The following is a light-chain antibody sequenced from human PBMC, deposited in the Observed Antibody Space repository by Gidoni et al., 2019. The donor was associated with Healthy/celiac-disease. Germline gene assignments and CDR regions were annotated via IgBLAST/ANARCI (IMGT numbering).Light chain of an antibody. J-gene: IGLJ2*01. CDR1: ALPKQH. CDR3: QSADSSGTYVV. V-gene: IGLV3-25*03. CDR2: KDS. Sequence: SYELTQPPSVPVSPGQTARITCSGDALPKQHAYWYQQKPGQAPGLVIYKDSERPSGIPERFSGSGSGTTVTLTISGVQAEDEADYYCQSADSSGTYVVFGGGTKLTVL.